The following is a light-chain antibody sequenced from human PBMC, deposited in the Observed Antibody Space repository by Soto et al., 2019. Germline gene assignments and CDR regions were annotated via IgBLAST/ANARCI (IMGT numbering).Light chain of an antibody. CDR3: QQYYSPPRLT. Sequence: DIVMTQSPDSLAVSLGERATINCKSSQSVLYSSNNKNYLAWYQQKPGQPPKLLIYWASTRESGVPDRFSGRGSGEDFTLTISSLQAEDVAVYYCQQYYSPPRLTVGGRTKEQIK. J-gene: IGKJ4*01. V-gene: IGKV4-1*01. CDR1: QSVLYSSNNKNY. CDR2: WAS.